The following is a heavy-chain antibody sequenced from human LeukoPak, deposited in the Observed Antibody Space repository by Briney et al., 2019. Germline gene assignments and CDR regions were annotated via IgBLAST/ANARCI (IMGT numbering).Heavy chain of an antibody. CDR3: ARDESSSWHFDY. CDR1: GYSISSGYY. D-gene: IGHD6-13*01. V-gene: IGHV4-38-2*02. CDR2: IYHSGST. J-gene: IGHJ4*02. Sequence: SETLSLTCTVSGYSISSGYYWGWIRQPPGKGLEWIGSIYHSGSTYYNPSLKSRVTISVDTSKNQFSLKLSSVTAADTAVYYCARDESSSWHFDYWGQGTLVTVSS.